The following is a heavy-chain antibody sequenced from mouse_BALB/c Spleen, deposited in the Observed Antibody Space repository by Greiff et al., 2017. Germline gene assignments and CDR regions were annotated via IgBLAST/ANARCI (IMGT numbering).Heavy chain of an antibody. CDR1: GYSITSDYA. Sequence: VQLKESGPGLVKPSQSLSLTCTVTGYSITSDYAWNWIRQFPGNKLEWMGYISYSGSTSYNPSLKSRISITRDTSKNQFFLQLNSVTTEDTATYYCARGGYYDYGYAMDYWGQGTSVTVSS. CDR2: ISYSGST. J-gene: IGHJ4*01. V-gene: IGHV3-2*02. CDR3: ARGGYYDYGYAMDY. D-gene: IGHD2-4*01.